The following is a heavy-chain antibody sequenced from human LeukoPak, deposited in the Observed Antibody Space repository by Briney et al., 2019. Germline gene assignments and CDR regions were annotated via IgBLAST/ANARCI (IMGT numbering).Heavy chain of an antibody. J-gene: IGHJ5*02. Sequence: GGSLRLSCAASGFTFSSYGMHWVRQAPGKGLEWVAFIRYDGSNKYYADSVKGRFTISRDNSKNTLYLQMNSLRPEDTAVYYCARGDKQLLFIRNKGGFDPWGQGALVTVSS. CDR2: IRYDGSNK. CDR3: ARGDKQLLFIRNKGGFDP. V-gene: IGHV3-30*02. D-gene: IGHD6-19*01. CDR1: GFTFSSYG.